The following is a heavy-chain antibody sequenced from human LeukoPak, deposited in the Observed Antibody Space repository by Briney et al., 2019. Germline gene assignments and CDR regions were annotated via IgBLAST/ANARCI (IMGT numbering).Heavy chain of an antibody. J-gene: IGHJ5*02. CDR3: ARGRSFGGVHRPRGYWFDP. V-gene: IGHV1-8*01. D-gene: IGHD3-16*01. CDR1: GYTSTSYD. CDR2: MNPNSGNT. Sequence: ASVKVSCKASGYTSTSYDINWVRQATGQGLGWMGWMNPNSGNTGYAQKFQGRVTMTRNTSISTAYMELSSLRSEDTAVYYCARGRSFGGVHRPRGYWFDPWGQGTLVTVSS.